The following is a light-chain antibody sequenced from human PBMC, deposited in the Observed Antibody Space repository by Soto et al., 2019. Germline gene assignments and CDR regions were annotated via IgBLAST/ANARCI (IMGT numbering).Light chain of an antibody. J-gene: IGLJ2*01. CDR1: SYNIGSNT. V-gene: IGLV1-44*01. Sequence: QSVLTQPPSASGTPGQRVTISCSGSSYNIGSNTVNWYQQLPGTAPKLLIYSNNQRPSGVPDRFSGSKSVTSASLAISGLQSEDEADYHCATWDDSLNGRVFGGGTKVTVL. CDR2: SNN. CDR3: ATWDDSLNGRV.